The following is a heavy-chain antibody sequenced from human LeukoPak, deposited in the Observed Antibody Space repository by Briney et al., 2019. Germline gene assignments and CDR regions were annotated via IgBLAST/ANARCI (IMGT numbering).Heavy chain of an antibody. Sequence: ASVKVSCEDSGYSFTSYGTSWVRPAPGQGVEWMGWISAYNGNTNYAQKLQGRVTMATDTSTRTAYMELRSLRSDDTAVYYCARRGRFGELYDYWCQGTLVTVSS. D-gene: IGHD3-10*01. CDR1: GYSFTSYG. CDR2: ISAYNGNT. CDR3: ARRGRFGELYDY. J-gene: IGHJ4*02. V-gene: IGHV1-18*01.